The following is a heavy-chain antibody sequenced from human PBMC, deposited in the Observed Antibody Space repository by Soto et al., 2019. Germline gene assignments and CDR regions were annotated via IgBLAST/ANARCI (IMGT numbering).Heavy chain of an antibody. J-gene: IGHJ4*02. CDR2: ISGSGGST. CDR3: AKAAIAYYYDSSGYIQFFDY. CDR1: GFTFSSYA. Sequence: GGSLRLSCAASGFTFSSYAMSWVRQAPGKGLEWVSAISGSGGSTYYADSVKGRFTISRDNSKNTLYLQMNSLRAEDTAVYYCAKAAIAYYYDSSGYIQFFDYWGQGTLVTVSS. D-gene: IGHD3-22*01. V-gene: IGHV3-23*01.